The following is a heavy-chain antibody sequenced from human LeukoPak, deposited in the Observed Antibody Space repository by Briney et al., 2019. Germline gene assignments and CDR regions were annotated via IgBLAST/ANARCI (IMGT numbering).Heavy chain of an antibody. J-gene: IGHJ4*02. V-gene: IGHV4-39*01. CDR2: IHYSGNT. CDR1: GGSISSSSYY. D-gene: IGHD6-13*01. Sequence: SETLSLTCTVSGGSISSSSYYWGWIRQPPGRGLEWIGIIHYSGNTYYNPSLKSPVTISVDTSKNQFSLKMNSVTAADTAVYYCARRYYASSWYYDYWGQGTLVTVSS. CDR3: ARRYYASSWYYDY.